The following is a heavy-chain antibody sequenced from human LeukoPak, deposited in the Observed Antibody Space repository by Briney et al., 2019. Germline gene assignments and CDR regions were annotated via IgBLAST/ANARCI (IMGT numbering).Heavy chain of an antibody. CDR2: IRYDGSNK. J-gene: IGHJ5*02. CDR1: GVTFSSYG. Sequence: GGSLRLSCAASGVTFSSYGMHWVRQAPGKGLEWVAFIRYDGSNKYYADSVKGRFTISRDNSKNTLYLQMNSLRAEDTAVYYCAKGSYNYYGSGSYRWFDPWGQGTLVTVSS. D-gene: IGHD3-10*01. V-gene: IGHV3-30*02. CDR3: AKGSYNYYGSGSYRWFDP.